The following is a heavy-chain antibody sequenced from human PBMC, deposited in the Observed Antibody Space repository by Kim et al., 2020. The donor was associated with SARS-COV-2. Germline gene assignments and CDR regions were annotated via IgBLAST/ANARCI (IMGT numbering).Heavy chain of an antibody. CDR3: ARRKEYSGSYLGFDY. Sequence: QKFQGRVTMNRDTSTSTVYMELSSLRSEDTAVYYCARRKEYSGSYLGFDYWGQGTLVTVSS. J-gene: IGHJ4*02. V-gene: IGHV1-46*01. D-gene: IGHD1-26*01.